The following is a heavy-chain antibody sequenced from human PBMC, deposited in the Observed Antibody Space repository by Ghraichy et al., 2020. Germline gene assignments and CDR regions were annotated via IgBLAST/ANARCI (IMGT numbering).Heavy chain of an antibody. CDR2: IKSKTDGGTT. V-gene: IGHV3-15*01. J-gene: IGHJ6*02. CDR1: GFTFSNAW. D-gene: IGHD2-15*01. CDR3: TTGPDIVVVVAATRDYYGMDV. Sequence: GGSLRLSCAASGFTFSNAWMSWVRQAPGKGLEWVGRIKSKTDGGTTDYAAPVKGRFTISRDDSKNTLYLQMNSLKTEDTAVYYCTTGPDIVVVVAATRDYYGMDVWGQGTTVTVSS.